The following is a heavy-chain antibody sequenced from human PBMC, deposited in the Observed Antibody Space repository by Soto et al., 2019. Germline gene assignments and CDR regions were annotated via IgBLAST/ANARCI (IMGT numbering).Heavy chain of an antibody. Sequence: QVPLQQWGGGLLKPSETLSLTCAVYGGSFSGYYWTWIRQPPGKGLEWIGRINHSGSTNYNSSLKSRVTISVDTSKNQFSLKLRSVTAADTAVYYCARSRGGVQDWGQGTLVTVSS. CDR1: GGSFSGYY. CDR3: ARSRGGVQD. CDR2: INHSGST. V-gene: IGHV4-34*01. J-gene: IGHJ1*01. D-gene: IGHD3-10*01.